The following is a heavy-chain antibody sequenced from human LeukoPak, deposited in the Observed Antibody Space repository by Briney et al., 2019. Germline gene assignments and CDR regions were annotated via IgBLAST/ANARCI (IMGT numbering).Heavy chain of an antibody. Sequence: PGGSLRLSCAASGFTVSSNYMSWVRQAPGKGLEWVSVIYSGGSKYYADSVKGRFTISRDNSKNTLYLQMNCLRAEDTAVYYCASASSGWYRDAFDIWGQGTMVSVSS. CDR3: ASASSGWYRDAFDI. D-gene: IGHD6-19*01. J-gene: IGHJ3*02. CDR1: GFTVSSNY. V-gene: IGHV3-53*01. CDR2: IYSGGSK.